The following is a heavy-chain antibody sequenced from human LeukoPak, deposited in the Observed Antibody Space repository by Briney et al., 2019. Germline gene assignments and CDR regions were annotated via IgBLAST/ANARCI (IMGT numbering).Heavy chain of an antibody. D-gene: IGHD5-24*01. CDR3: ARSPIIGGDNYVILYDS. Sequence: PSETLSLTCTVSGGSISPYYWSWIRQPPGKGLEWIGYIRYSGNSNYNPSLESRVTISIDTSKNQFSLRLSSVTAADTAIYCCARSPIIGGDNYVILYDSWGQGALVTVSS. V-gene: IGHV4-59*08. CDR2: IRYSGNS. CDR1: GGSISPYY. J-gene: IGHJ4*02.